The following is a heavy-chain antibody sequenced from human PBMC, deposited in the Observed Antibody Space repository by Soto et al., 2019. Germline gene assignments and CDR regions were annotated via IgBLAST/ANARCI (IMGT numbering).Heavy chain of an antibody. D-gene: IGHD4-17*01. Sequence: SGPTLVNPTQTLTLTYTFSGFSLSTSGVGVGWIRQPPGKALEWLALIYWNDDKRYSPSLKSRLTITKDTSKNQVVLTMTNMDPVDTATYHCAHTEAPRLLEYMGQRTLVTVSS. CDR3: AHTEAPRLLEY. J-gene: IGHJ4*02. CDR1: GFSLSTSGVG. V-gene: IGHV2-5*01. CDR2: IYWNDDK.